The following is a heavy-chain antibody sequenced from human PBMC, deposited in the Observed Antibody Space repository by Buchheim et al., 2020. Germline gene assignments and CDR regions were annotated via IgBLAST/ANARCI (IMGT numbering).Heavy chain of an antibody. J-gene: IGHJ5*02. Sequence: EVQLLESGGGLVQPGGSLRLSCAASGFTFSSYAMSWVRQAPGKGLEWVSAISGSGGSTYYADSVKGRFTISRDNSKNTLYLQMNSLRAEDTAVYYCAKDQGMGYSSSWYVPNWFDPWGQGTL. D-gene: IGHD6-13*01. CDR1: GFTFSSYA. V-gene: IGHV3-23*01. CDR2: ISGSGGST. CDR3: AKDQGMGYSSSWYVPNWFDP.